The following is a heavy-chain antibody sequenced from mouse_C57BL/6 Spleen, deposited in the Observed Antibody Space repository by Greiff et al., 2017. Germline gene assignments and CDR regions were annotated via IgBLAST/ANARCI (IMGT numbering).Heavy chain of an antibody. D-gene: IGHD2-4*01. V-gene: IGHV7-3*01. J-gene: IGHJ4*01. CDR1: GFTFTDYY. Sequence: EVKLVESGGGLVQPGGSLSLSCAASGFTFTDYYMSWVRQPPGKALEWLGFIRNKANGYTTEYSASVKGRFTISRDNSQSILYLQMNALRAEDSATYYCARYAGDYDYYAMDYWGQGTSVTVSS. CDR2: IRNKANGYTT. CDR3: ARYAGDYDYYAMDY.